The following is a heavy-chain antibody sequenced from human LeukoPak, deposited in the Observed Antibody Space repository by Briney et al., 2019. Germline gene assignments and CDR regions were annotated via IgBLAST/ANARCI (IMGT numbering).Heavy chain of an antibody. CDR2: INPNNGGT. Sequence: GASVKVSCKASGYTFTVYYLHWVRQAPGQGLEWMGSINPNNGGTNYAQRFQGGVTLTRDTSISTAYMELGSLRSDDTAVYYCARVRDSSGSYFPYWGQGTLVTVSS. V-gene: IGHV1-2*02. D-gene: IGHD3-10*01. CDR3: ARVRDSSGSYFPY. CDR1: GYTFTVYY. J-gene: IGHJ4*02.